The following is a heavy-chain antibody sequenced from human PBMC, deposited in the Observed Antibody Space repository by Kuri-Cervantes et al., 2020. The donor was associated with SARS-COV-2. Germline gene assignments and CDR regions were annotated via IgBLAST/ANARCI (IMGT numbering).Heavy chain of an antibody. CDR2: IKQDGSEK. D-gene: IGHD3-3*01. CDR1: GFTFGSYW. V-gene: IGHV3-7*01. J-gene: IGHJ6*03. CDR3: ARDRKYYDFWSGPNYYIDV. Sequence: GGSLRPSCAASGFTFGSYWMSWVRQAPGKGREWVANIKQDGSEKYYVDSVKGRFTISRDNAKNSLYLQMNRLRAEDTAVYYCARDRKYYDFWSGPNYYIDVWGKGTTVTVSS.